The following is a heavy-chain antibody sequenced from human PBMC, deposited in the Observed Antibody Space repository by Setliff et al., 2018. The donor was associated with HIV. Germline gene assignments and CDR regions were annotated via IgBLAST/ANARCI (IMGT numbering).Heavy chain of an antibody. D-gene: IGHD3-3*02. V-gene: IGHV3-48*03. Sequence: PGGSLRLSCAASGFTLSIYEMNWVRQGPGRGLEWVSYISSSGSTIFYADSVKGRFTISRDNAKNSLYLQMNSLRAEDTAVYYCATDIFGSMDWPFDHWGQGTLVTVSS. CDR3: ATDIFGSMDWPFDH. CDR1: GFTLSIYE. J-gene: IGHJ4*02. CDR2: ISSSGSTI.